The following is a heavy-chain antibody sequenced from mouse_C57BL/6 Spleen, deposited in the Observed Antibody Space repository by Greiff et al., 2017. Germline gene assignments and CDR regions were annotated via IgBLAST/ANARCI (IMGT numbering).Heavy chain of an antibody. Sequence: VQLQQPGAELVKPGASVKMSCKASGYTLTSYWITWVTQRPGQGLEWIGDIYPGSGSTNYNEKFKSKATLTVDTSSRTAYLQLSSLPSEDSAVYYCAREELGRGNYWGQGTTLTVSS. D-gene: IGHD4-1*01. V-gene: IGHV1-55*01. CDR2: IYPGSGST. J-gene: IGHJ2*01. CDR3: AREELGRGNY. CDR1: GYTLTSYW.